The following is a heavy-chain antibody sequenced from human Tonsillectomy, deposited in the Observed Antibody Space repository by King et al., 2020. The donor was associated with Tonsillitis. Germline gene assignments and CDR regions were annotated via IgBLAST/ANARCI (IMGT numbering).Heavy chain of an antibody. V-gene: IGHV4-34*01. CDR3: ARAGATVAGSYYYYMDV. D-gene: IGHD4-11*01. CDR1: SGSFSSYY. Sequence: HVQLQQWGAGLLKPSETLSLTCAVYSGSFSSYYWSWIRQPPGKGLEWIGEINHSGSTKYNPSLKSRVTISVDTSKNQFSLKFSSVTAADTAVYYCARAGATVAGSYYYYMDVWGKGTTVTVSS. J-gene: IGHJ6*03. CDR2: INHSGST.